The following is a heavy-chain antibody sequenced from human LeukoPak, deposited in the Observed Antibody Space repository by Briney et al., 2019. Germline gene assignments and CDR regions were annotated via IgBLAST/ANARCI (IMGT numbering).Heavy chain of an antibody. CDR1: GGSISSSSYY. V-gene: IGHV4-39*01. CDR3: ARHVPSGSYYYFDY. D-gene: IGHD1-26*01. Sequence: SETLPLICTVSGGSISSSSYYWGWIRQPPGKGLEWLGSIYYSGSTYYNVSLKGRVTISVDTSKKQFSLKLRSVTAADTAVYYSARHVPSGSYYYFDYWGQGTLVTVSS. CDR2: IYYSGST. J-gene: IGHJ4*02.